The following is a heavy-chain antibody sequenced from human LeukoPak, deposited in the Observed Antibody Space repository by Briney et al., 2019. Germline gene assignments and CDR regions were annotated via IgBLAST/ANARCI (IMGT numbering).Heavy chain of an antibody. CDR2: ISGSGGST. Sequence: GGTLRLSCAASGFTFSSYGMSWVRQAPGKGLEWVSAISGSGGSTYYADSVKGRFTISGDNSKNTLYLQMNSLRAEDTAVYYCAKSSGSFRAPFDYWGQGTLVTVSS. CDR3: AKSSGSFRAPFDY. V-gene: IGHV3-23*01. J-gene: IGHJ4*02. D-gene: IGHD1-26*01. CDR1: GFTFSSYG.